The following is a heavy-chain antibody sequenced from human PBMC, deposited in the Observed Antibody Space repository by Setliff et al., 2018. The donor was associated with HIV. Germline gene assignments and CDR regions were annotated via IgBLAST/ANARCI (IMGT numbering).Heavy chain of an antibody. Sequence: SETLSLTCSVSGGSITSNSFYWGWIRQPPGKGLEWIGSVYYSGSTYYNPSLKSRLTISVDTSKNQFSLRLSSVTAADTAVYYCARGSSLHLAYWGQGTLVTVSS. CDR1: GGSITSNSFY. CDR2: VYYSGST. D-gene: IGHD6-6*01. V-gene: IGHV4-39*01. J-gene: IGHJ4*02. CDR3: ARGSSLHLAY.